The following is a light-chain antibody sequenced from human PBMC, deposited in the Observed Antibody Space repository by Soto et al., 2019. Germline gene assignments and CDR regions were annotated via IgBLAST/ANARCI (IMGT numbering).Light chain of an antibody. CDR2: GAS. Sequence: IVLTQSPGTLSLSPGERATLSCRASQSVSSSYLAWYQQKPGQAPRLLIYGASSRATGIPDRFSGSGSGTDFTLTISRLEPEDFAVYYCQQYGTSPPGTFGQWTKVEIK. CDR3: QQYGTSPPGT. CDR1: QSVSSSY. V-gene: IGKV3-20*01. J-gene: IGKJ1*01.